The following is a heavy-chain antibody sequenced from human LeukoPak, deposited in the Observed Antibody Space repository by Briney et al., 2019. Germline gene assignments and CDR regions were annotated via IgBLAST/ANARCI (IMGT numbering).Heavy chain of an antibody. Sequence: ASVKVSCKASGYTLTSYDVNWVRQATGQGLEWMGWMDPNSGNTGYAQKFQDRVSMTRNTSINTAYMELSSLRSEDTAVYYCARDCGGDCYSMENFDYWGQGTLVTVSS. J-gene: IGHJ4*02. CDR1: GYTLTSYD. V-gene: IGHV1-8*01. CDR2: MDPNSGNT. D-gene: IGHD2-21*02. CDR3: ARDCGGDCYSMENFDY.